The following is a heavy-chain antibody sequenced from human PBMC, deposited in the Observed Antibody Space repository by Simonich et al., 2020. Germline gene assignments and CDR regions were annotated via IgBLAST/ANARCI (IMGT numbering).Heavy chain of an antibody. CDR3: ARWIAVAGTGAYGMDV. CDR1: GFTFSSYS. CDR2: ISSRSSYI. V-gene: IGHV3-21*01. J-gene: IGHJ6*02. Sequence: EVQLVESGGGLVKPGGSLRLYCAASGFTFSSYSMNWVRQAPGKGLEWVSSISSRSSYIYYADAVKGRFTIARDNAKNSLYLQMNSLRAEDTAVYYCARWIAVAGTGAYGMDVWGQGTTVTVSS. D-gene: IGHD6-19*01.